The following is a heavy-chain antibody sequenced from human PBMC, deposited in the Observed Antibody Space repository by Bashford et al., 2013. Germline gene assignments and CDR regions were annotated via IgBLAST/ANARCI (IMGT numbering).Heavy chain of an antibody. Sequence: WVRQAPGQAPEWMGWISAYNGNTNYAQNFQGRVYMTIDTSTNTVYMELGSLRSDDTATYYCARGERELAAELLAHWGQGTLVTVSS. CDR3: ARGERELAAELLAH. CDR2: ISAYNGNT. D-gene: IGHD5-24*01. J-gene: IGHJ1*01. V-gene: IGHV1-18*01.